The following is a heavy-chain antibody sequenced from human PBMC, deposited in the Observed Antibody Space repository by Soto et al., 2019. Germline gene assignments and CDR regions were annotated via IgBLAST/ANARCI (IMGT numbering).Heavy chain of an antibody. D-gene: IGHD2-2*02. CDR2: ISAYNGNT. J-gene: IGHJ6*02. CDR3: ASNCISTSCYSYYYYGMDV. V-gene: IGHV1-18*01. CDR1: GYTFTSYG. Sequence: GASVKVSCKASGYTFTSYGISWVRQAPGQGLEWMGWISAYNGNTNYAQKLQGRVTMTTDTSTSTAYMELRSLRSDDTAVYYCASNCISTSCYSYYYYGMDVWGQGTTVTVSS.